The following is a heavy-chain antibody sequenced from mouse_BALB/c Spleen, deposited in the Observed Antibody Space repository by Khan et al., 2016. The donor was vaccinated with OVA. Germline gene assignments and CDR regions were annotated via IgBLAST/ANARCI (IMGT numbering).Heavy chain of an antibody. CDR3: ARPSTTEYDDVMDL. D-gene: IGHD1-1*01. CDR2: ITKGGGNT. J-gene: IGHJ4*01. Sequence: EVQLQESGGDLVQPGGSLKLSCAASGFTFSSYTMSWVRQTPEKRLEWVAFITKGGGNTYYPDTVKGRFTVSSDHAKTILYLQMNSLKSEDTAMYYCARPSTTEYDDVMDLWGQGTSVTVSS. V-gene: IGHV5-12-2*01. CDR1: GFTFSSYT.